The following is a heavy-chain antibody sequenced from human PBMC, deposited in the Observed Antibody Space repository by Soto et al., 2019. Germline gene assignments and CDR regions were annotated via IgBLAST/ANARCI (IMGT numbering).Heavy chain of an antibody. Sequence: SETLSLTCTVSGGSISSYYWSWIRQPPGKGLEWIGYIYYSGSTNYNPSLKSRVTISVDTSKSHFSLKLSSVTAADTAVYYCARVSYYDFWSQGYYYYMDVWGKGTTVTVSS. J-gene: IGHJ6*03. CDR1: GGSISSYY. CDR2: IYYSGST. D-gene: IGHD3-3*01. CDR3: ARVSYYDFWSQGYYYYMDV. V-gene: IGHV4-59*01.